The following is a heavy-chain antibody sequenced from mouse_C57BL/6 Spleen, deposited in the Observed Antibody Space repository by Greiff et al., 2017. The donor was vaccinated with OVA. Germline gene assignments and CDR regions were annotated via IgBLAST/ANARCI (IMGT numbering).Heavy chain of an antibody. Sequence: DVQLVESGGDLVKPGGSLKLSCAASGFTFSSYGMSWVRQTPDKRLEWVATISSGGSYTYYPDSVKGRFTISRDNAKNTLYLQMSSLKSEDTAMYYCARHGYGNLYYFDYWGQGTTLTVSS. J-gene: IGHJ2*01. CDR2: ISSGGSYT. CDR1: GFTFSSYG. V-gene: IGHV5-6*01. CDR3: ARHGYGNLYYFDY. D-gene: IGHD2-1*01.